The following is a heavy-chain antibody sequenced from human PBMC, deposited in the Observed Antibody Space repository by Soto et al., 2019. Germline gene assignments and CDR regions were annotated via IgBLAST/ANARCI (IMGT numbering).Heavy chain of an antibody. J-gene: IGHJ5*02. CDR2: IYYSGST. CDR3: ARTRRACSGGSCYSSWFDP. Sequence: SETLSLTCTVSGGSVSSGSYCWGWIRQPRGKGLEWIGYIYYSGSTNYNPSLKSRVTISVDTSKNQFSLKLSSVTAADTAVYYCARTRRACSGGSCYSSWFDPWGQGTLVTVSS. CDR1: GGSVSSGSYC. V-gene: IGHV4-61*01. D-gene: IGHD2-15*01.